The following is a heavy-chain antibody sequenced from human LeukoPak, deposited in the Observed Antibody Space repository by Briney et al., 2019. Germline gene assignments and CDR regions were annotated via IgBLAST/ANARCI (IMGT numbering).Heavy chain of an antibody. CDR1: GFTVSSNY. J-gene: IGHJ4*02. V-gene: IGHV3-53*01. Sequence: PGGSLRLSCAASGFTVSSNYMSWVRQAPGKGLEWVSVIYSGGSTYYADSVKGRFTISRDNSKNTLYLQMNSLRPEDTAVYYCARGGYCSGGRCYGGDYWGQGTLVTVSS. D-gene: IGHD2-15*01. CDR3: ARGGYCSGGRCYGGDY. CDR2: IYSGGST.